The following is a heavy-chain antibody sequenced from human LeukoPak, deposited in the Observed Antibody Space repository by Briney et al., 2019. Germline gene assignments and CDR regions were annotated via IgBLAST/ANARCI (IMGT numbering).Heavy chain of an antibody. CDR2: ISAYNGNT. CDR1: GYTFTSYG. D-gene: IGHD6-19*01. CDR3: ARYASSGWNGVWFDP. V-gene: IGHV1-18*01. Sequence: ASVKGSCKASGYTFTSYGISWVRQAPGQGLEWMGWISAYNGNTNYAQKLQGRVTMTTDTSTSTAYMELRSLRSDDTAVYYCARYASSGWNGVWFDPWGQGTLVTVSS. J-gene: IGHJ5*02.